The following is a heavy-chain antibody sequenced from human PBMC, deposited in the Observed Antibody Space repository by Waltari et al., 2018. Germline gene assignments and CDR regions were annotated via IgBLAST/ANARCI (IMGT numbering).Heavy chain of an antibody. Sequence: QVQLVQSGAEVKKPGSSVKVSCKASGGTLRHYATSWVSQPPGQGLEWMGGFIGLFGAADYAQKFQGRLTITADESTSTAYMELSSLRSEDTAVYYCARDSGPPTFGGVSPYYYMDVWGKGTTVIVSS. J-gene: IGHJ6*03. CDR3: ARDSGPPTFGGVSPYYYMDV. D-gene: IGHD2-8*02. CDR2: FIGLFGAA. V-gene: IGHV1-69*01. CDR1: GGTLRHYA.